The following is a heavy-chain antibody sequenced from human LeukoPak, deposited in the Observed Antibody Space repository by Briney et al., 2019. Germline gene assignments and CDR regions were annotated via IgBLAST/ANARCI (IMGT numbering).Heavy chain of an antibody. Sequence: GASVKVSCKASGYTFTGYYMHWVRQAPGQGLEWMGWINPNSGGTNYAQKFQGRVTMTRDTSISTAYMELSRLRSDDTAVYYCARRAVAGRNYYYYMDVWGKGTTVTVSS. V-gene: IGHV1-2*02. J-gene: IGHJ6*03. D-gene: IGHD6-19*01. CDR1: GYTFTGYY. CDR3: ARRAVAGRNYYYYMDV. CDR2: INPNSGGT.